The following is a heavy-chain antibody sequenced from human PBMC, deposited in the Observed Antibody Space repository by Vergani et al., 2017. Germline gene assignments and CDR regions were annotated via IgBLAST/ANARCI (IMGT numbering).Heavy chain of an antibody. CDR1: GFSLSTSGVG. V-gene: IGHV2-5*02. J-gene: IGHJ3*02. CDR3: AHRLGSELTWLPYDAFDI. D-gene: IGHD3-22*01. Sequence: QITLKESGPTLVKPTQTLTLTCTFSGFSLSTSGVGVGWIRQPPGKALEWLALIYWDDDKRYSPSLKSRLTITKDTSKNQVVLTMTNMDPVDTATYYCAHRLGSELTWLPYDAFDIWGQGTMVTVSS. CDR2: IYWDDDK.